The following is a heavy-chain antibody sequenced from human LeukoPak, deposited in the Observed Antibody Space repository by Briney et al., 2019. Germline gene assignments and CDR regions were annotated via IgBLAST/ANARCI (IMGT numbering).Heavy chain of an antibody. Sequence: ASVKVSCKASGYTFTDYYMHWGRQAPGQGLEWMGWINPNSGGTNFAQKFQGRVTMTRDTSISTAYMELNRLRSDDTAVYYCARGHHIGSPGHWFDPWGQGTLVIVSS. D-gene: IGHD5-12*01. CDR2: INPNSGGT. J-gene: IGHJ5*02. CDR3: ARGHHIGSPGHWFDP. V-gene: IGHV1-2*02. CDR1: GYTFTDYY.